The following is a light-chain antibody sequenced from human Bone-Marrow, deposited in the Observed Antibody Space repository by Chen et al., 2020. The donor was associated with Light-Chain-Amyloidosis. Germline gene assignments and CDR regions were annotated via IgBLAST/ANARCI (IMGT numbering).Light chain of an antibody. Sequence: DIQMTQSPSTLSASVGDRVTITCRASQDIRNSLAWHQQKPGKAPKLLIYAASTLRSGVPSRFSGSGSGTDFTLTISSLQAEDVSTYYCQKYNSAPPLTFGGGTKVEIK. CDR1: QDIRNS. CDR3: QKYNSAPPLT. CDR2: AAS. J-gene: IGKJ4*01. V-gene: IGKV1-27*01.